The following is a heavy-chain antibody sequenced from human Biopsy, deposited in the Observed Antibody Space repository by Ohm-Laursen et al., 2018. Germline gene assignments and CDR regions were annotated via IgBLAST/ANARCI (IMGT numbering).Heavy chain of an antibody. J-gene: IGHJ4*02. CDR1: GGSVSSGSYY. CDR3: ARGMRSSGWPYFDS. D-gene: IGHD6-19*01. V-gene: IGHV4-61*01. CDR2: IYYSGST. Sequence: SETLSLTWTVSGGSVSSGSYYWSWIRQPPGKGLEWIGYIYYSGSTNYNPSLKSRVTISVDTSRNQFSLKLSSVTAADTAIYYCARGMRSSGWPYFDSWGQGTLVTVSS.